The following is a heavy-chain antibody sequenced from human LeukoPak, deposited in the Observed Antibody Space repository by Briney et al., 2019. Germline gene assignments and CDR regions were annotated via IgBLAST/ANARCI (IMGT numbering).Heavy chain of an antibody. CDR1: GFTFSSYS. Sequence: GGSLRLSCAASGFTFSSYSMNWVRQAPGKGLEWVSSISSSSSYIYYEDSVKGRFTISRDNAKNSLYLQMNSLRAEDTAVYYCAREPDIVVVPAAIPDYWGQGTLVTVSS. D-gene: IGHD2-2*02. V-gene: IGHV3-21*01. CDR3: AREPDIVVVPAAIPDY. CDR2: ISSSSSYI. J-gene: IGHJ4*02.